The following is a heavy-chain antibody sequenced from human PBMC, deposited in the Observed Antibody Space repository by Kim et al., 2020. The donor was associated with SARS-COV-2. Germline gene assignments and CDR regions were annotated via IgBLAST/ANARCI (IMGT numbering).Heavy chain of an antibody. D-gene: IGHD5-18*01. CDR1: GFTFSSYG. J-gene: IGHJ4*02. V-gene: IGHV3-33*05. CDR3: ARDLWRRGYSYGYEDY. CDR2: ISYDGSNK. Sequence: GGSLRLSCAASGFTFSSYGMHWVRQAPGKGLEWVAVISYDGSNKYYADSVKGRFTISRYNSKNTLYLQMNSLRAEDTAVYYCARDLWRRGYSYGYEDYWGQGTLVTVSS.